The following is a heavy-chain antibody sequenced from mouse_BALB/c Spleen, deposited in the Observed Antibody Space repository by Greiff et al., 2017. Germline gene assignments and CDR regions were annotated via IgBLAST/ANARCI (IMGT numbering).Heavy chain of an antibody. CDR2: INPYNDGT. CDR1: GYTFTSYV. J-gene: IGHJ2*01. V-gene: IGHV1-14*01. D-gene: IGHD1-1*01. CDR3: ARHSHYYGSSYEVDY. Sequence: VQLQQSGPELVKPGASVKMSCKASGYTFTSYVMHWVKQKPGQGLEWIGYINPYNDGTKYNEKFKGKATLTSDKSSSTAYMELSSLTSEDSAVDYCARHSHYYGSSYEVDYWGQGTTLTVSS.